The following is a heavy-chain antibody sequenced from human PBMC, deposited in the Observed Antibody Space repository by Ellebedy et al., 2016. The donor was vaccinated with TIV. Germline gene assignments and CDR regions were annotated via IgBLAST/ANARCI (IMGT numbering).Heavy chain of an antibody. J-gene: IGHJ6*02. D-gene: IGHD2-2*02. CDR1: GGSFSGYY. CDR3: ARGYCSSTSCYKNGMDV. Sequence: SETLSLTCAVYGGSFSGYYWSWIRQPPGKGLEWIGEINHSGSTNYNPSLKSRVTISVDTSKNQFSLKLSSVTAADTAVYYCARGYCSSTSCYKNGMDVWGQGTTVTVSS. V-gene: IGHV4-34*01. CDR2: INHSGST.